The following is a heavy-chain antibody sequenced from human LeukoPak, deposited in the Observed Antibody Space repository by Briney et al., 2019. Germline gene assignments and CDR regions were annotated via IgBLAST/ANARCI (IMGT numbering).Heavy chain of an antibody. D-gene: IGHD3-22*01. CDR2: ISDGGDST. CDR3: AKDLFITMIVVGPDY. V-gene: IGHV3-23*01. Sequence: GGSLRLSCAASGFTFSNYALSWVRQAPGKGLEWVSSISDGGDSTYYADSVKGRFTISRDNSKNTLYLQMNSLRAEDTAVYSCAKDLFITMIVVGPDYWGQGTLVTVSS. J-gene: IGHJ4*02. CDR1: GFTFSNYA.